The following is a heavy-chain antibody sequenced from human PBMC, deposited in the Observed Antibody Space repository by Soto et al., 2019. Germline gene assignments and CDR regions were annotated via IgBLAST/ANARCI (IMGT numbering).Heavy chain of an antibody. V-gene: IGHV3-23*01. CDR2: VSGSGVST. D-gene: IGHD2-2*01. Sequence: PGGSLRLSCAASGFTFSTYAMAWVRQAPGKGLEWVSGVSGSGVSTYYADPVKGRFTISRDNSKNTLSLQMNSLRAEDTAVYYCAKKLPEAGSHFAFDIWGHGTMVTVSS. CDR1: GFTFSTYA. J-gene: IGHJ3*02. CDR3: AKKLPEAGSHFAFDI.